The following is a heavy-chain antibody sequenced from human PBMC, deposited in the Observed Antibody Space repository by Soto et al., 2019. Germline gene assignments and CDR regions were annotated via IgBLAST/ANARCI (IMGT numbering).Heavy chain of an antibody. CDR2: INPSSGDT. Sequence: ASVKVSCKASGYTFTGYYIHWVRQAPGQGLEWMGWINPSSGDTRYVQKFQGRVTMTRDTSISTAYMDLSRLRSDDTAVYYCAAQPVEMATITFDYWGQGTLVTVS. J-gene: IGHJ4*02. D-gene: IGHD5-12*01. CDR1: GYTFTGYY. V-gene: IGHV1-2*02. CDR3: AAQPVEMATITFDY.